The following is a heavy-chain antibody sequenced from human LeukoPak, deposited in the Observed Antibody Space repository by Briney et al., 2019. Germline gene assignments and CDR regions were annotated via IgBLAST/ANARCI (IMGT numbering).Heavy chain of an antibody. D-gene: IGHD6-19*01. J-gene: IGHJ5*02. Sequence: PGGSLRLPCAASGFTFSSYSMNWVRQAPGKGLEWVSSISSSSGYIYYADSVKGRFTISRDNAKNSLYLQMNSLRAEDTAVYYCARDSSGINWFDPWGQGTLVTVSS. CDR2: ISSSSGYI. CDR1: GFTFSSYS. V-gene: IGHV3-21*01. CDR3: ARDSSGINWFDP.